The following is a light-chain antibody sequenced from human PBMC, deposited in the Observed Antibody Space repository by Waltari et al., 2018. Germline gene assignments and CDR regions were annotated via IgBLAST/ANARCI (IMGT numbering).Light chain of an antibody. Sequence: EIVLTQSPGTLSLSPGERATLSCRASQSISSTYLAWYQQKRGQAPRLLIYAASSRATGIPDRFSGSGSGTDFTLTISRLEPEDFAVYFCQHYGTSGSSGTFGQGTKVEIK. V-gene: IGKV3-20*01. CDR2: AAS. CDR3: QHYGTSGSSGT. CDR1: QSISSTY. J-gene: IGKJ1*01.